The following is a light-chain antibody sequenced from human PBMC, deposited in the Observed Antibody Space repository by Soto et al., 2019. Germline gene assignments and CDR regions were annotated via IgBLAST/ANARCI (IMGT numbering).Light chain of an antibody. V-gene: IGKV3-15*01. CDR2: GAS. CDR3: QQYNNWPQT. CDR1: QSVSSR. J-gene: IGKJ2*01. Sequence: EIVMTQSPATLSVSPGERATLSCRASQSVSSRLAWYQQKPGQAPRLLIYGASTRATGIPARFSGSGSGTEFTFTISSLQSEDFAVYYCQQYNNWPQTFGQGTKLEIK.